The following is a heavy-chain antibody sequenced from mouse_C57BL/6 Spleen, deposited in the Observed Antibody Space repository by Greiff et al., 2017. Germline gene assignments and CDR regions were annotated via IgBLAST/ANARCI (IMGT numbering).Heavy chain of an antibody. CDR3: AAELAGSLYYAMDY. D-gene: IGHD4-1*01. CDR2: IWSGGST. J-gene: IGHJ4*01. Sequence: VQLQESGPGLVQPSQSLSITCTVSGFSLTSYGVHWVRQSPGKGLEWLGVIWSGGSTAYNAAFISRLSISKDDTKSQVFYKMNSLQDDDTTIYYGAAELAGSLYYAMDYWGQGTSVTVSS. V-gene: IGHV2-2*01. CDR1: GFSLTSYG.